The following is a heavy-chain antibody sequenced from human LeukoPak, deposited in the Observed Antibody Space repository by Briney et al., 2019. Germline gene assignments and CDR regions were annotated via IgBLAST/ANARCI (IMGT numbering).Heavy chain of an antibody. J-gene: IGHJ1*01. CDR3: ARAPREDYYDSSGYYKEEYFQH. Sequence: SVKVSCKASGGTFSSYAISWVRQAPGQGLEWMGGIIPIFGTANYAQKFQGRVTITADESTSTAYMELSSLRSEDTAVYYCARAPREDYYDSSGYYKEEYFQHWGQGTLVTVSS. CDR2: IIPIFGTA. CDR1: GGTFSSYA. V-gene: IGHV1-69*13. D-gene: IGHD3-22*01.